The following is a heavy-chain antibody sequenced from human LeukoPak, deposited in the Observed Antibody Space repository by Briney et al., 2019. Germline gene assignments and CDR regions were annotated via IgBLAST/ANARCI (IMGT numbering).Heavy chain of an antibody. D-gene: IGHD3-10*01. V-gene: IGHV3-66*01. Sequence: GGSLRLSCTASGFTVSSNYMSWVRQAPGKGLEWVSIIHSGGNTYYADSVKGRFTISRDNAKNTLYLQMSSLRDEDTAVYYCASVVGGYYPPVEAFDIWGQGTMVTVSS. J-gene: IGHJ3*02. CDR2: IHSGGNT. CDR3: ASVVGGYYPPVEAFDI. CDR1: GFTVSSNY.